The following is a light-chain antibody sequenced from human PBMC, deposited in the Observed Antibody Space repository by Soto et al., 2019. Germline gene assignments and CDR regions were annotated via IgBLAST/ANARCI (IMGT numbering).Light chain of an antibody. Sequence: SPGERATLSCRASQSVSSNLAWYQQKPGQAPRLLIYGASTRATGIPARFSGSGSGTEFTLTISSLQSEDFAVYYCQQYNNWPFTFGQGTRLEIK. CDR1: QSVSSN. CDR3: QQYNNWPFT. V-gene: IGKV3-15*01. J-gene: IGKJ5*01. CDR2: GAS.